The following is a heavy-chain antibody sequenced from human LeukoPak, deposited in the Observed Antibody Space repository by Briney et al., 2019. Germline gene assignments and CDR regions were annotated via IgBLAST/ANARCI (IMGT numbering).Heavy chain of an antibody. CDR2: INPNSGGT. D-gene: IGHD3-3*01. J-gene: IGHJ4*02. CDR3: ARTVGRYDFWSGYPPAFDY. CDR1: GYTFTVYY. Sequence: GASVRVSCKASGYTFTVYYMHWVRQAPGQGREGMGWINPNSGGTNYAQKFQGRVTMTRHTSISTAYMELSRLRSDDTAVYYCARTVGRYDFWSGYPPAFDYWGQGTLVTVSS. V-gene: IGHV1-2*02.